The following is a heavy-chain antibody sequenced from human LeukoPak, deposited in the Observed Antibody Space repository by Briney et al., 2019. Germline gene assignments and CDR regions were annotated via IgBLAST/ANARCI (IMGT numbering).Heavy chain of an antibody. D-gene: IGHD2-21*01. J-gene: IGHJ6*02. Sequence: SETLSLTCTVSGGSISGYYWSCIRQPPGQGLEWIGYIYSCGTTLSNPSLKSRATMSVDTSRNQFSLKLTSVTAADTAVYYCARHDPVPYYRRGMDVWGQGTTVTVSS. CDR1: GGSISGYY. CDR2: IYSCGTT. V-gene: IGHV4-59*08. CDR3: ARHDPVPYYRRGMDV.